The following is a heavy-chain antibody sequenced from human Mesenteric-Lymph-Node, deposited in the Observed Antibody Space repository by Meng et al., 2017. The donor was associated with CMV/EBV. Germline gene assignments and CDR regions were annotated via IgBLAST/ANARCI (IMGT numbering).Heavy chain of an antibody. Sequence: TFTSYAMHWVRKATGQRLEWMGWNNAGNGDTKYSQKVQGRVTITRDTSASTAYMELSSLRSEDTAVYYCARGEIVVVPAAILGWFDPWGQGTLVTVSS. D-gene: IGHD2-2*01. CDR1: TFTSYA. CDR2: NNAGNGDT. V-gene: IGHV1-3*01. CDR3: ARGEIVVVPAAILGWFDP. J-gene: IGHJ5*02.